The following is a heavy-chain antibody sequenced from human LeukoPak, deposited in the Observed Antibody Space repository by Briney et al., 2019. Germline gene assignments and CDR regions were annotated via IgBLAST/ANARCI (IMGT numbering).Heavy chain of an antibody. CDR2: MNPNSGNT. J-gene: IGHJ5*02. V-gene: IGHV1-8*01. CDR3: ARGRGSCCSTSCYRWFDP. Sequence: ASVKVSCKASGYTFTSYDINWVRQATGQGLEWMGWMNPNSGNTGYAQKFQGRVTMTRNTSISTAYMELSSLRSEDTAVYYCARGRGSCCSTSCYRWFDPWGQGTLVTVSS. D-gene: IGHD2-2*01. CDR1: GYTFTSYD.